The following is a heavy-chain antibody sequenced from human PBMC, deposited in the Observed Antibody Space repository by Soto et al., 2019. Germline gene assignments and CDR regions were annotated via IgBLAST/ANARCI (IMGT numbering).Heavy chain of an antibody. CDR1: GFTFSSYS. D-gene: IGHD5-18*01. CDR2: ISSSSTI. V-gene: IGHV3-48*02. CDR3: ARDSWLVTKGAFDI. Sequence: GGSLRLSCAASGFTFSSYSMNWVRQAPGKGLEWVSYISSSSTIYYADSVKGRFTISRDNAKNSLYLQMNSLRDEDTAVYYCARDSWLVTKGAFDIWGQGTMVTVSS. J-gene: IGHJ3*02.